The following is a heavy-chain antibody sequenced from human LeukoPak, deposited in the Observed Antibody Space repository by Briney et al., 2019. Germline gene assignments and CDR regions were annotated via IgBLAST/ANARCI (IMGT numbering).Heavy chain of an antibody. D-gene: IGHD5-12*01. J-gene: IGHJ6*03. V-gene: IGHV4-59*06. CDR3: ARVSWGYSGYDFFYYYYYMDV. CDR1: GGSISSYY. Sequence: SETLSLTCTVSGGSISSYYWSWIRQHPGKGLEWIGYIYYSGSTYYNPSLKSRVTISVDTSKNQFSLKLSSVTAADTAVYYCARVSWGYSGYDFFYYYYYMDVWGKGTTVTVSS. CDR2: IYYSGST.